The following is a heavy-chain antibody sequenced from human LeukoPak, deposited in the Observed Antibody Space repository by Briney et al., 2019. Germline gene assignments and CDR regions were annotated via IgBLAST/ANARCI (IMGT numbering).Heavy chain of an antibody. CDR1: GFTFSNYS. Sequence: PGGSLRLSCAASGFTFSNYSMNWVRQAPGKGLEWVSSISTSGTYVHYGDSVKGRFTISRDNAKKSVFLQMNRLGAEDTAVYFCARVPHVAAALSGYYYYFDFWGQGTLVTVSS. D-gene: IGHD6-13*01. J-gene: IGHJ4*02. CDR2: ISTSGTYV. V-gene: IGHV3-21*01. CDR3: ARVPHVAAALSGYYYYFDF.